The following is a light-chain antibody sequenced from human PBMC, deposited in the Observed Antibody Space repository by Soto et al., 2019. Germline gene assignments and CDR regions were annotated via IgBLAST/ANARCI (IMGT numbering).Light chain of an antibody. CDR2: AAS. V-gene: IGKV1-17*01. CDR1: QTINSY. Sequence: DVQMTQSPSSLSASVGDIVTITCRASQTINSYLNWYQQKPGKAPKRLIYAASSLQSGVPSRFSGSGSGTEFTLTISSLQPEDFATYYCLQHNNYPRTFGQGTKVEIK. J-gene: IGKJ1*01. CDR3: LQHNNYPRT.